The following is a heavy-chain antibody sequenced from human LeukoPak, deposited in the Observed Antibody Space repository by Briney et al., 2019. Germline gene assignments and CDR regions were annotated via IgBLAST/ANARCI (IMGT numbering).Heavy chain of an antibody. D-gene: IGHD3-22*01. Sequence: GGSLRLSCAASGFTFSSYSMNWVRQAPGKGLEWVSYISSSSSTIYYADSVKGRFTISRDNAKNSLYLQTNSLRAEDTAVYYCARARGVVVHKPADYWGQGTLVTVSS. J-gene: IGHJ4*02. CDR3: ARARGVVVHKPADY. CDR2: ISSSSSTI. V-gene: IGHV3-48*01. CDR1: GFTFSSYS.